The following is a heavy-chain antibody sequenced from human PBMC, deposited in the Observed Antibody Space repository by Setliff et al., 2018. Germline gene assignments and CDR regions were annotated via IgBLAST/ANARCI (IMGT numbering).Heavy chain of an antibody. V-gene: IGHV4-61*01. Sequence: SETLSLTCTVSDGSISSGSHFWDWIRQPPGKGLEWIGFISYSGITTYNVSLKSRVSISVDTSKNQLSLTLSSVTAADAAVYYCVREGYSEYFQDWGRGTLVTVSS. CDR2: ISYSGIT. J-gene: IGHJ1*01. D-gene: IGHD1-1*01. CDR3: VREGYSEYFQD. CDR1: DGSISSGSHF.